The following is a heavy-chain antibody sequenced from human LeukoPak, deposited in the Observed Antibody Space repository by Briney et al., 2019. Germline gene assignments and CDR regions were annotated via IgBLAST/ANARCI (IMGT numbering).Heavy chain of an antibody. CDR3: AARVYTEQSYGGSYYLFDY. CDR2: ISAYNGNT. D-gene: IGHD1-26*01. V-gene: IGHV1-18*01. CDR1: GYTFTSYG. Sequence: GASVKVSCKASGYTFTSYGISWVRQAPGQGLEWMGWISAYNGNTNYAQKLQGRVTMTTDTSTSTAYMELRSLRSDDTAVYYCAARVYTEQSYGGSYYLFDYWGQGTLVTVSS. J-gene: IGHJ4*02.